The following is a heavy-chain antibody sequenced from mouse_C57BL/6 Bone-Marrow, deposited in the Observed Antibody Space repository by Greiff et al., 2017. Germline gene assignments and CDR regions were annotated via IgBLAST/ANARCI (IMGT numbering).Heavy chain of an antibody. Sequence: DVKLVESGGELVKPGGSLKLSCAASGFTFSSYGMSWVRQTPDKRLEWVATISSGGRYTYYPDSVKGRFNISRDNAKHTLYLQMSSLKSEDTAMYDCARHGTGTNFDYWGQGTTLTVSS. CDR3: ARHGTGTNFDY. V-gene: IGHV5-6*02. J-gene: IGHJ2*01. D-gene: IGHD4-1*01. CDR2: ISSGGRYT. CDR1: GFTFSSYG.